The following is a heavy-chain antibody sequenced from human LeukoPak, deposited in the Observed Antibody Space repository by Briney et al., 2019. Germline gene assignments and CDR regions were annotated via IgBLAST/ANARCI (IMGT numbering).Heavy chain of an antibody. CDR2: IGTVGDT. CDR3: ARETGDVLLGAFDI. Sequence: PGGSLRLSCAASGFTFSGYDFHWVRQATGRGLEWVSAIGTVGDTHYLDSVKGRFTISRENAKNSLYLQMNSLRAGDTAVYYCARETGDVLLGAFDIWGQGTMVTVPS. J-gene: IGHJ3*02. V-gene: IGHV3-13*04. D-gene: IGHD3-10*01. CDR1: GFTFSGYD.